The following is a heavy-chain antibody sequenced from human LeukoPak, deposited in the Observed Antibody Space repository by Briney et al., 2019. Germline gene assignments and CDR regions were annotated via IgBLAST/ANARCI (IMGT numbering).Heavy chain of an antibody. Sequence: PGGALRLSCSVSGFTFSTYVMHWVRQAPGKGLEYVSAISSNGDNTYYADSVKGRFTISRDNSKNTLYLQRSSLRADDRAVYYCVRGPGYWGQGTLVTVSS. CDR2: ISSNGDNT. CDR1: GFTFSTYV. J-gene: IGHJ4*02. CDR3: VRGPGY. V-gene: IGHV3-64D*06.